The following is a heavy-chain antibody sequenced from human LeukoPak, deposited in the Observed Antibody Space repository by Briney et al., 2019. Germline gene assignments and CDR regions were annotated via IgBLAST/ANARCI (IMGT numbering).Heavy chain of an antibody. D-gene: IGHD1-26*01. V-gene: IGHV3-23*01. CDR1: GFTFSSYA. J-gene: IGHJ4*02. Sequence: GGSLRLSCAASGFTFSSYAMSWVRQAPGKGLEWVSAISGTGTSTYYADSVKGRFTISRDNSKNTLYLQMNSLRAEDTAVYYCAKASYPYYFDYWGQGTLVTVSS. CDR3: AKASYPYYFDY. CDR2: ISGTGTST.